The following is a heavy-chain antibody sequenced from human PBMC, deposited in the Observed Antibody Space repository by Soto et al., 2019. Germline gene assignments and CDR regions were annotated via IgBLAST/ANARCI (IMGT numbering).Heavy chain of an antibody. CDR1: GYTLTELS. CDR2: FDPEDGET. J-gene: IGHJ4*02. Sequence: ASVKVSCKVSGYTLTELSMHWVRQAPGKGLEWMGGFDPEDGETIYAQKFQGRVTMTEDTSTDTAYMELSSLRSEDTAVYYCATWSRYYDYIWGRSFFDYWGQGTLVTVSS. D-gene: IGHD3-16*01. V-gene: IGHV1-24*01. CDR3: ATWSRYYDYIWGRSFFDY.